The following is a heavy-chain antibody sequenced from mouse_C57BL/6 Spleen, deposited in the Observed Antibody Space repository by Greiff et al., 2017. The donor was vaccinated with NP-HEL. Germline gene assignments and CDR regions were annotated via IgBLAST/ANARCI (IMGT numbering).Heavy chain of an antibody. CDR3: ARGGDDYVDYYAMDY. D-gene: IGHD2-4*01. CDR2: IDPSDSYT. Sequence: QVQLQQPGAELVMPGASVKLSCKASGYTFTSYWMHWVKQRPGQGLEWIGEIDPSDSYTNYNQKFKGKSTLTADKSSSTAYMQLSSLTSEDSAVYYCARGGDDYVDYYAMDYWGQGTSVTVSS. CDR1: GYTFTSYW. J-gene: IGHJ4*01. V-gene: IGHV1-69*01.